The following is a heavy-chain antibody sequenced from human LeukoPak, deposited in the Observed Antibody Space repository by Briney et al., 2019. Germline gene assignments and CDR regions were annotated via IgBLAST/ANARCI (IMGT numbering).Heavy chain of an antibody. J-gene: IGHJ2*01. D-gene: IGHD3-22*01. V-gene: IGHV4-59*01. CDR1: VGSISSYY. CDR2: IYYSGST. CDR3: ARGYYDSSPNWYFDL. Sequence: SETLSLTRTVSVGSISSYYSSCIRQPPGRRLGWRVDIYYSGSTDYNPSLKSRVTISVDTSKNQFSLKLSSVPAADTAVYYCARGYYDSSPNWYFDLWGRGTLVTVSS.